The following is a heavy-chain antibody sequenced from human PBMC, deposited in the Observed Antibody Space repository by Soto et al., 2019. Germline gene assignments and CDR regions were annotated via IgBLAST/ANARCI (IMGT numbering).Heavy chain of an antibody. CDR1: GYSFTSYG. V-gene: IGHV1-18*01. Sequence: QVHLVQSGSDVEKPGASVKVSCKASGYSFTSYGIGWVRQVPGQGPEWMGWISPYNGRTNYAQSVKGRVVMTTDISTNTVDLELRSLRSDDSAIYYCGRCRTDSYAMDVWGQGPTVTVSS. CDR2: ISPYNGRT. J-gene: IGHJ6*02. CDR3: GRCRTDSYAMDV. D-gene: IGHD5-18*01.